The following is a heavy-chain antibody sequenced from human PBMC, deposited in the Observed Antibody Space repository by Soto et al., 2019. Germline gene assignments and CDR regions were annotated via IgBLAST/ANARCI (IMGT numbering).Heavy chain of an antibody. J-gene: IGHJ4*02. CDR1: GGTFSSYT. CDR2: IIPILGIA. CDR3: ARDRDIAAAGTGGKVGILDY. D-gene: IGHD6-13*01. V-gene: IGHV1-69*04. Sequence: SVKVSCKASGGTFSSYTISWVRQAPGQGLEWMGRIIPILGIANYAQKFQGRVTITADKSTSTAYMELSSLRSEDTAVYYCARDRDIAAAGTGGKVGILDYWGQGTLVTVSS.